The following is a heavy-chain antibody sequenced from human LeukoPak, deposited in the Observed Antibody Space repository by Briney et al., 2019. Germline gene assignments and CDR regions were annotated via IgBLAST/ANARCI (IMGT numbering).Heavy chain of an antibody. CDR2: IIPIFGTA. CDR3: ARSPRANYGDYDY. J-gene: IGHJ4*02. CDR1: GGTFSSYA. Sequence: ASVKVSCTASGGTFSSYAISWVRQAPGQGLEWMGGIIPIFGTANYAQKFQGRVTITADESTSTAYMELSSLRSEDTAVYYCARSPRANYGDYDYWGQGTLVTVSS. D-gene: IGHD4-17*01. V-gene: IGHV1-69*01.